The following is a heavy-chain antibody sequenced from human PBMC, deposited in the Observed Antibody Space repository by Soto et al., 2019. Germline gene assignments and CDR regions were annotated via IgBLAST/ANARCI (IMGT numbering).Heavy chain of an antibody. J-gene: IGHJ6*02. CDR2: IIPIFGTA. CDR1: GGTFSSYA. CDR3: ARVYYYVSGSCYYYYYYGMDV. D-gene: IGHD3-10*01. V-gene: IGHV1-69*13. Sequence: GASVKVSCKASGGTFSSYAISWVRQAPGQGLEWMGGIIPIFGTANYAQKFQGRVTITADESTSTAYMELSSLRSEDTAVYYCARVYYYVSGSCYYYYYYGMDVWAQGTTVTVSS.